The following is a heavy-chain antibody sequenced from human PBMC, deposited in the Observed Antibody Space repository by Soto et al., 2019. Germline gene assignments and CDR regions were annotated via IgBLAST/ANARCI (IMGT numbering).Heavy chain of an antibody. V-gene: IGHV3-30*18. CDR1: GFTFSSYG. CDR3: AKDSYYYDSSGYYYPDYGMDV. D-gene: IGHD3-22*01. J-gene: IGHJ6*02. Sequence: CAASGFTFSSYGMHWVRQAPGKGLEWVAVISYDGSNKYYADSVKGRFTISRDNSKNTLYLQMNSLRAEDTAVYYCAKDSYYYDSSGYYYPDYGMDVWGQGTTVTVSS. CDR2: ISYDGSNK.